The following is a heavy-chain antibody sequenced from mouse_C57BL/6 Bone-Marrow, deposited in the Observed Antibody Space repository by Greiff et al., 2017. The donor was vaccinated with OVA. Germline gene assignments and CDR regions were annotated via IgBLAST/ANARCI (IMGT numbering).Heavy chain of an antibody. D-gene: IGHD1-1*01. CDR1: GYTFTDYN. V-gene: IGHV1-18*01. CDR2: INPNNGGT. Sequence: VQLQQSGPELVKPGASVKIPCKASGYTFTDYNMDWVKQSPGKSLEWIGDINPNNGGTIYNQKFKGKATLTVDKSSSTAYMELRSLTSEDTAVYYCARKIRYYYGSSYRWYFDVWGTGTTVTVSS. J-gene: IGHJ1*03. CDR3: ARKIRYYYGSSYRWYFDV.